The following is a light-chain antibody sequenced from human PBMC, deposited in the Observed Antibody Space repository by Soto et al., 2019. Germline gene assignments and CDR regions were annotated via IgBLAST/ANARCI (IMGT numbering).Light chain of an antibody. J-gene: IGKJ4*01. CDR2: GAS. CDR1: ESISRY. V-gene: IGKV1-39*01. Sequence: DIQMTQSPSSLSASVGDRVTITCRASESISRYLNWYQQKPGKAPMLLIYGASNWQSGVPSRFSGSGSGTDFTLTIITLQPEDFATYYCQQTYRTPHTFGEGTEMEIK. CDR3: QQTYRTPHT.